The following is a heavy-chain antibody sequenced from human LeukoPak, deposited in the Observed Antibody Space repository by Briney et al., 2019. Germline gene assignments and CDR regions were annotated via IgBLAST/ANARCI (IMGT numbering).Heavy chain of an antibody. D-gene: IGHD3-3*01. CDR3: ARIPYYDFWSGSRPYAFDI. V-gene: IGHV4-59*12. CDR1: GGSIRSYY. Sequence: SETLSLTCTVSGGSIRSYYWSWIRQPPGKGLEWIGYIYYTGSTKYNSSLKSRVTISVDTSKNQFSLKVSSVTAADTAEYYCARIPYYDFWSGSRPYAFDIWGQGTMVTVSS. CDR2: IYYTGST. J-gene: IGHJ3*02.